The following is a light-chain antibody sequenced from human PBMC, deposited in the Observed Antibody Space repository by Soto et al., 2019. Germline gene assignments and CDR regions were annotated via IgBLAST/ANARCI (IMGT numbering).Light chain of an antibody. V-gene: IGLV2-14*03. CDR2: DVS. Sequence: QSVLTPPASVSGSPGQSITISCTGTSSEVGGYNYVSWYQHHPGKAPKLIIYDVSNRPSGVSIRFSASKSDNTASLTISGLQPEDEADYHCSSYTTSNTRQIVFGTGTKVTVL. J-gene: IGLJ1*01. CDR3: SSYTTSNTRQIV. CDR1: SSEVGGYNY.